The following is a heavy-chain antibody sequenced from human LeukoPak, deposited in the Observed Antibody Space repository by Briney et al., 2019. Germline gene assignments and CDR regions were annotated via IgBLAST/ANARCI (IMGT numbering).Heavy chain of an antibody. D-gene: IGHD5-12*01. J-gene: IGHJ4*02. CDR3: ARHSYSGSDPFDY. Sequence: ASVKVSCKASGYTFTNFYMHWVRQAPGQGLEWMGVINPIGYTTTYAQKFQGRVTMTKDTSTSTVYMELSSLRSEDTAVYYCARHSYSGSDPFDYWGQGTLVTVSS. V-gene: IGHV1-46*01. CDR2: INPIGYTT. CDR1: GYTFTNFY.